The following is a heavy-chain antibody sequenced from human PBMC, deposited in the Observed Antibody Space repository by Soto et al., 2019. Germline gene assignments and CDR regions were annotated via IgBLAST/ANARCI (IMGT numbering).Heavy chain of an antibody. D-gene: IGHD3-16*01. CDR1: GFTFSDYW. CDR2: IKGEGRNT. CDR3: ARSWGGELVS. J-gene: IGHJ4*02. Sequence: EVQLVESGGGLVQPGGSLRLSCAASGFTFSDYWMHWVRQAPGKGLVWVSRIKGEGRNTSYADSVKGRFTIARDNAKNTLYMQMNSLRAEDTAVSYCARSWGGELVSWAQGTLVTASS. V-gene: IGHV3-74*01.